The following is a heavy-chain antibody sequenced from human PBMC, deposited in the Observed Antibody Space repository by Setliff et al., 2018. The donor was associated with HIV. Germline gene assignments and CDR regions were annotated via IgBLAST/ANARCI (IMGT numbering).Heavy chain of an antibody. Sequence: GESLKISCKASGYTFTHYWIGWVRQMPGKGLEWMVFVYPGDSDSRYSPSLQGQVTISADTSLKTAHLQWSSLKASDTATYFCVRLNRGSTWSIASDRGFFDPWGQGTLVTVSS. CDR2: VYPGDSDS. CDR1: GYTFTHYW. CDR3: VRLNRGSTWSIASDRGFFDP. J-gene: IGHJ5*02. V-gene: IGHV5-51*01. D-gene: IGHD3-10*01.